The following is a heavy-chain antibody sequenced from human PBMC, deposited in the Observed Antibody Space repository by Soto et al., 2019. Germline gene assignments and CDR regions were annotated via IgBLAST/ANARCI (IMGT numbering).Heavy chain of an antibody. D-gene: IGHD1-26*01. J-gene: IGHJ5*02. CDR1: GYSFSSYG. CDR2: ISPYNGNT. V-gene: IGHV1-18*01. Sequence: QVQLVQSGAEVEEPGASVEVACMASGYSFSSYGISWVRQAPGQGLEWMGWISPYNGNTEYAQKFQGRVTMTTDTSTSTAYMELRSLRSDDTAVYYCARDNHDPTRYSGTYYVWFDPWGQGTLVTVSS. CDR3: ARDNHDPTRYSGTYYVWFDP.